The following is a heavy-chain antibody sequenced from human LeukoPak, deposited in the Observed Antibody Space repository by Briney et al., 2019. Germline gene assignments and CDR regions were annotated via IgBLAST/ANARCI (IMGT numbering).Heavy chain of an antibody. J-gene: IGHJ4*02. D-gene: IGHD1-26*01. CDR3: ARGGVGSAGYYFDY. Sequence: PSETLSLTCAVYGGSFSGYYWSWIRQPPGKGLEWIGEINHSGSTNYNPSLKSRVTISVDTSKNQFSLKLSSVTAADTAVYYCARGGVGSAGYYFDYWGQGTLVTVSP. V-gene: IGHV4-34*01. CDR1: GGSFSGYY. CDR2: INHSGST.